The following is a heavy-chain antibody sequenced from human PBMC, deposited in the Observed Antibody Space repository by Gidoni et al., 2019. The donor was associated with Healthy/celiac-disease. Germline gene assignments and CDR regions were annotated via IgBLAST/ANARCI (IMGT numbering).Heavy chain of an antibody. CDR1: GFTFSNAW. Sequence: EVQLVESGGGLVKPGGSLRLSCAASGFTFSNAWMSWVRQAPGKGLEWVGRIKSKTDGGTTDYAAPVKGRFTISRDDSKNTLYLQMNSLKTEDTAVYYCTTDPTTVTTWEWGYYYYGMDVWGQGTTVTVSS. J-gene: IGHJ6*02. CDR3: TTDPTTVTTWEWGYYYYGMDV. V-gene: IGHV3-15*01. CDR2: IKSKTDGGTT. D-gene: IGHD4-17*01.